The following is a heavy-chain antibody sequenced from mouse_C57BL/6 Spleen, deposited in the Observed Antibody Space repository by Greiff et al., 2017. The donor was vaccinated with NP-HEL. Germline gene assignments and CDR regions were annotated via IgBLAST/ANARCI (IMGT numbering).Heavy chain of an antibody. V-gene: IGHV1-19*01. Sequence: EVQLQQSGPVLVKPGASVKMSCKASGYTFTDYYMNWVKQSHGKSLEWIGVINPYNGGTSYNQKFKGKATLTVDKSSSTAYMELNSLTSEDSAVYYCARSKVTTVVAPYAMDYWGQGTSVTVSS. CDR3: ARSKVTTVVAPYAMDY. J-gene: IGHJ4*01. CDR1: GYTFTDYY. D-gene: IGHD1-1*01. CDR2: INPYNGGT.